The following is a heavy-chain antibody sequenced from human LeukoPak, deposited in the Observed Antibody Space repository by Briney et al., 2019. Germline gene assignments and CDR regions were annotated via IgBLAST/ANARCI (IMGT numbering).Heavy chain of an antibody. V-gene: IGHV3-11*01. D-gene: IGHD2-2*01. CDR3: ARDRCSSTSCSYGMDV. Sequence: GGSLRLSCAASGFTFSDHYMSWIRQAPGKGLEWVSYISSSGSTIYYADSVKGRFTISRDNAKNSLYLQMNSLRAEDTAVYYCARDRCSSTSCSYGMDVWGQGTTVTVSS. CDR2: ISSSGSTI. CDR1: GFTFSDHY. J-gene: IGHJ6*02.